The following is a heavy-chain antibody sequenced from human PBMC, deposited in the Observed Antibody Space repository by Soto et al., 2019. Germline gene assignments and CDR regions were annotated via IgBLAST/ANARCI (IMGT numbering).Heavy chain of an antibody. D-gene: IGHD2-2*01. V-gene: IGHV1-18*01. Sequence: QVQLVQSGAEVKKPGASVKVSCKASGYTFTSYGISWVRQAPGQGLEWMGWISAYNGNTNYAQKPQGRVTMTTDTSTSTGYMELRGLRSDDTAVYYCARDPQGVVVPAATADYWGQGTLVTVSS. J-gene: IGHJ4*02. CDR3: ARDPQGVVVPAATADY. CDR2: ISAYNGNT. CDR1: GYTFTSYG.